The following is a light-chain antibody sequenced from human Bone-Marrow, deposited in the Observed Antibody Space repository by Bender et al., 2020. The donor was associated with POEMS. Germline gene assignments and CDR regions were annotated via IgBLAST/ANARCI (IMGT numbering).Light chain of an antibody. J-gene: IGLJ3*02. CDR2: DVY. V-gene: IGLV2-11*01. CDR3: CSYAGSRTLV. CDR1: SSDVGTYNY. Sequence: QSALTQPHSMSESLGQSVTISCTGTSSDVGTYNYVSWYQHHPGKAPKLMIYDVYSRPSGVPYRFSGSKSGNTASLTISGLQAEDEADYYCCSYAGSRTLVFGGGTKLTVL.